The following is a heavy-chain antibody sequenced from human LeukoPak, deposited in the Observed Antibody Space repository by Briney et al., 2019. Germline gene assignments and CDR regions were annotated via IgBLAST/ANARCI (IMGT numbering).Heavy chain of an antibody. V-gene: IGHV3-74*01. CDR3: AKDIIPGGFDP. CDR2: ISTDGSTI. Sequence: GGSLRLSCAASGFTFSSYWMHWVRQAPGKGLVWVSRISTDGSTITYADSVKGRFTISRDNAKDSLYLQMNSLRAEDTAVYYCAKDIIPGGFDPWGQGTLVTVSS. D-gene: IGHD3-3*01. CDR1: GFTFSSYW. J-gene: IGHJ5*02.